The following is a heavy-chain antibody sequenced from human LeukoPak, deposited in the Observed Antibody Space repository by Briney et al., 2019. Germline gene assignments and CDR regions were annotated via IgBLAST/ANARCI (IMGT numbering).Heavy chain of an antibody. CDR2: IYPDDSET. Sequence: GESLKISCKASGYRFTTDYIGWVRQMPGKGLEWMGIIYPDDSETNYSPSFQGQVSMSVDKSITTAYLQWSSLKASDTAMYYSARRDDCSSTSCYGMDVWGKGTTVTVSS. J-gene: IGHJ6*04. CDR1: GYRFTTDY. CDR3: ARRDDCSSTSCYGMDV. V-gene: IGHV5-51*01. D-gene: IGHD2-2*01.